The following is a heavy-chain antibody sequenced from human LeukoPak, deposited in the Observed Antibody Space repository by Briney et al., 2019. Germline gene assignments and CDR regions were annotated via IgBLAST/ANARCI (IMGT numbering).Heavy chain of an antibody. CDR3: ARGLYDILTGYYDY. CDR2: INHSGST. CDR1: GGSFSGYY. D-gene: IGHD3-9*01. V-gene: IGHV4-34*01. Sequence: WETLSLTCAAYGGSFSGYYWSWIRQPPGKGLEWIGEINHSGSTNYNPSHKSRVTISVDTSKIQFSLKLSSVTAADTAVYCCARGLYDILTGYYDYWGQGTLVTVSS. J-gene: IGHJ4*02.